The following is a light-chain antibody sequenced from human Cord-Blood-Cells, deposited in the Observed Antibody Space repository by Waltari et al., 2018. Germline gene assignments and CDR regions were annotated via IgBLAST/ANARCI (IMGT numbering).Light chain of an antibody. CDR2: EGS. CDR3: CSDAGRSTLV. Sequence: QSPLTQPASVSASPGQSTTIACPGTISDVESYNLVSWYQRHPAEAPNLMIYEGSKPPSGAYKLSAGTTSGNTAFPTISGLEADEEDDYCCCSDAGRSTLVFGGGTKLTVL. CDR1: ISDVESYNL. J-gene: IGLJ3*02. V-gene: IGLV2-23*01.